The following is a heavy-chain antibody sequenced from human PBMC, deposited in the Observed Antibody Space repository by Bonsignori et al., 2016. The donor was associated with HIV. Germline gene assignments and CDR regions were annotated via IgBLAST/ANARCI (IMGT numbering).Heavy chain of an antibody. D-gene: IGHD2-2*03. CDR2: INHFGTT. CDR1: GGSFSGHY. CDR3: ARREKVEMPMDMFFPSYS. V-gene: IGHV4-34*01. Sequence: QVLLQQWGAGLLKPSETLSLTCVVSGGSFSGHYWNWVRQAPGKGLEWIAEINHFGTTSYNPSLESRVTISADTSKKQFSLKMTSVTAADTALYYCARREKVEMPMDMFFPSYSWGRGNPGHRLL. J-gene: IGHJ4*02.